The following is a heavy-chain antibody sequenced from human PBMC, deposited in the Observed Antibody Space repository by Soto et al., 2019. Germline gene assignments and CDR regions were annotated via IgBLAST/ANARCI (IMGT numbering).Heavy chain of an antibody. Sequence: EVQLVESGGGLVKPGGSLRLSCAASGFTFSNAWMNWVRQAPGKGLEWVGRIKSKTDGGTTGYAAPVKGRFTISRDDSQNTLYLQMTSLKTEDTDVYYCATEPYQYYLFGMDVWGHGTTVTVSS. CDR1: GFTFSNAW. CDR2: IKSKTDGGTT. J-gene: IGHJ6*02. CDR3: ATEPYQYYLFGMDV. V-gene: IGHV3-15*07.